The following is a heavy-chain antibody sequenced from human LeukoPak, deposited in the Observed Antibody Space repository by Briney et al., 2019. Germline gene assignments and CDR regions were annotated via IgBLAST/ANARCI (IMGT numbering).Heavy chain of an antibody. Sequence: GGSLRLSCAASGFTFSSYWMSWVRQAPGKGLEWVANIKQDGSEKYYVDSVKGRFTISRDNSKNTLYLQMNSLRAEDTAVYYCARDFAHWYYDFWSGKTFGGYFDYWGQGTLVTVSS. J-gene: IGHJ4*02. D-gene: IGHD3-3*01. CDR1: GFTFSSYW. CDR3: ARDFAHWYYDFWSGKTFGGYFDY. CDR2: IKQDGSEK. V-gene: IGHV3-7*01.